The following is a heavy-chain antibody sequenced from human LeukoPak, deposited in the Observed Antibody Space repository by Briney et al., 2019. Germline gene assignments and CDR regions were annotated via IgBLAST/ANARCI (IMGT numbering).Heavy chain of an antibody. Sequence: ASVKVSCKASGYTFTSYAVNWVRQAPGQGLECMGWINTNTGNPTYAQGFTGRFVFSLDTSVSTAYLQISSLKAEDTAVYYCARAPGYGSGSYYNDYFDYWGQGTLVTVSS. D-gene: IGHD3-10*01. V-gene: IGHV7-4-1*02. CDR2: INTNTGNP. J-gene: IGHJ4*02. CDR1: GYTFTSYA. CDR3: ARAPGYGSGSYYNDYFDY.